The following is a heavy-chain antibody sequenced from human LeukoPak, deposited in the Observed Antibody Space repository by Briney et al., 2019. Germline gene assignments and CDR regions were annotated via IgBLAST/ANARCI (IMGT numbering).Heavy chain of an antibody. V-gene: IGHV3-33*08. Sequence: AGGSLRLSCAASGFTFSSYGMHWVRQAPGKGLEWVTVIWYDGNNKYYADSVKGRFTISRDNSKNTLYLQMNSLRAEDTAVYYCARATTGTHLLDIWGQGTMVTVSS. CDR1: GFTFSSYG. CDR3: ARATTGTHLLDI. CDR2: IWYDGNNK. D-gene: IGHD1-1*01. J-gene: IGHJ3*02.